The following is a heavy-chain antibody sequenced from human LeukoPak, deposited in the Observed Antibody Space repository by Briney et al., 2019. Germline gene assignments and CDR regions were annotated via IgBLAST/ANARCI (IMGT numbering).Heavy chain of an antibody. D-gene: IGHD2-2*01. CDR1: GFTFSSYG. CDR2: ISYDGSNK. Sequence: PGGSLRLSCAASGFTFSSYGMHWVRQAPGKGLEWVAVISYDGSNKYYADSVKGRFTISRDNSKNTLYLQMNSLRAEDTAVYYCAKDNQLAPSDYWGQGTLVTVSS. CDR3: AKDNQLAPSDY. J-gene: IGHJ4*02. V-gene: IGHV3-30*18.